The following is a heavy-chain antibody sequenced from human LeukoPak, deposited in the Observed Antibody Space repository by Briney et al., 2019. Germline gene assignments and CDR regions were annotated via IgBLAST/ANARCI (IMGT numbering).Heavy chain of an antibody. Sequence: ASVKVSCKASGYTFTSYGISWVRQAPGQGLEWMGWISAYNGNTNYAQKLQGRVTMTTDTSTSTAYMELRSLTSDDTAVYYCARDYSSSWYARGLFDYWGQGTLVTVSS. CDR3: ARDYSSSWYARGLFDY. J-gene: IGHJ4*02. CDR1: GYTFTSYG. V-gene: IGHV1-18*01. D-gene: IGHD6-13*01. CDR2: ISAYNGNT.